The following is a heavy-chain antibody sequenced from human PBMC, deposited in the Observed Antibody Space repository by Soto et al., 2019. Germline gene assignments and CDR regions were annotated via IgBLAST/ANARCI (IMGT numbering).Heavy chain of an antibody. J-gene: IGHJ5*02. V-gene: IGHV3-23*01. D-gene: IGHD6-13*01. CDR3: TKDGGQRAAAGTNWFDP. Sequence: GGSLRLSCAASGFTFSTYAMSWVRQAPGKGLEWVSSISGGGAGIYYADSVKGRFTISRDNSKNTLFLQMNSLRAEDTAVYYCTKDGGQRAAAGTNWFDPWGQGTLVTVSS. CDR1: GFTFSTYA. CDR2: ISGGGAGI.